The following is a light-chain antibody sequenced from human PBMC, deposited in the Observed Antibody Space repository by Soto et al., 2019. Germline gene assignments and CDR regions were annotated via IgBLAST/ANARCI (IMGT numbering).Light chain of an antibody. CDR2: DSP. V-gene: IGKV3-11*01. J-gene: IGKJ5*01. CDR1: QNVSKF. Sequence: EIELTQSPATLSLSPGETATLSCRPIQNVSKFFAWYQHSPAQPPRLLIFDSPNRATGVPVRFSGSGSGTVFTLTIGSLEPEDSAVYFCQQRKNWPPITFGQGTRLEIK. CDR3: QQRKNWPPIT.